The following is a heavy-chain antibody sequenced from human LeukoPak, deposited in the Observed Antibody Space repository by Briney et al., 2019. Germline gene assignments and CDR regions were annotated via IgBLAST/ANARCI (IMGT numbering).Heavy chain of an antibody. Sequence: SETLSLTCAVAGYSISSGYYWGWIRQPPGKGLEWIGSIYHSGSTYYNPSLKSRVTISVDTSKNQFSLKLSSVTAADTAVYYCARQPHFSSSWYRGNVWFDPWGQGTLVTVSS. J-gene: IGHJ5*02. V-gene: IGHV4-38-2*01. D-gene: IGHD6-13*01. CDR3: ARQPHFSSSWYRGNVWFDP. CDR2: IYHSGST. CDR1: GYSISSGYY.